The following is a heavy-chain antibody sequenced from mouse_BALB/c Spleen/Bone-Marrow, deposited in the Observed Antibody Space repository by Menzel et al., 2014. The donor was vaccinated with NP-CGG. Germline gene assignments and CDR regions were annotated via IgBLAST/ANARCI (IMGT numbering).Heavy chain of an antibody. Sequence: VQLQQSGAELVRPGTSVKVSCKASGYAFTNYLIEWIKKRPGQGLEWIGVINPGSGGTNYNEKFKGKATLTADKSSSTAYMQLSSLTSDDPAVYFCARGDLYYGNLYAMDYWGQGTSVTVSS. CDR2: INPGSGGT. V-gene: IGHV1-54*01. CDR3: ARGDLYYGNLYAMDY. J-gene: IGHJ4*01. CDR1: GYAFTNYL. D-gene: IGHD2-1*01.